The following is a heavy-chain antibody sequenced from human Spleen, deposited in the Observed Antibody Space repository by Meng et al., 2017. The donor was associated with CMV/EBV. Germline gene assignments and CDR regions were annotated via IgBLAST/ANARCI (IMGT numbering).Heavy chain of an antibody. V-gene: IGHV4-34*01. CDR2: INHSGST. CDR3: AREGGKGDYRDYRMYYGMDV. CDR1: GGSFSGYY. J-gene: IGHJ6*02. D-gene: IGHD4-11*01. Sequence: SQTLSLTCAVYGGSFSGYYWSWIRQPPGKGLEWIGEINHSGSTNYNPSLKSPVTISVDTSKNQFSLRLSSVTAADTAVYYCAREGGKGDYRDYRMYYGMDVWGQGTTVTVSS.